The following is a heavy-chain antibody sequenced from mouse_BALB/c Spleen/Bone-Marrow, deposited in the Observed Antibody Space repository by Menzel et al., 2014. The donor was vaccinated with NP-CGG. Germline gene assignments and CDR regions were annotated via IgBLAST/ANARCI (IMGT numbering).Heavy chain of an antibody. CDR2: INPGSSTI. J-gene: IGHJ2*01. CDR3: ARLGHYGYHGN. CDR1: GFDFGRYW. V-gene: IGHV4-2*02. Sequence: EVKVVESGGGLVQPGGSLNLACVASGFDFGRYWMSWARQAPGKGLEWIGEINPGSSTINYSPSLKDKFIISRDNAKNTLYLQMSKVRSEDTALYYCARLGHYGYHGNRGQGATLTISS. D-gene: IGHD1-2*01.